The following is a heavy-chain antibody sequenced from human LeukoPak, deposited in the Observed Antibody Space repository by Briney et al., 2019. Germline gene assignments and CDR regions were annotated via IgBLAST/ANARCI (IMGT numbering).Heavy chain of an antibody. D-gene: IGHD1/OR15-1a*01. Sequence: GGSLRLSCAASGFTVSSNYMSWVRQAPGKGLEWVSVIYSGGSTYYADSVKGRFTISRDNSKNTLYLQMNSLRAEDTAVDYCATEHENLFDNWGQGTLVTVSS. CDR1: GFTVSSNY. J-gene: IGHJ4*02. CDR2: IYSGGST. CDR3: ATEHENLFDN. V-gene: IGHV3-66*02.